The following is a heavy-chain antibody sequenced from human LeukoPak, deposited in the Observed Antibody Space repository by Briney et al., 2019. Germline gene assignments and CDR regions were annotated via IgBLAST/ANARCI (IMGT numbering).Heavy chain of an antibody. CDR2: IYYSGST. CDR3: ARHNYDDYVFDI. Sequence: SETLSLTCTVSGGSISSYYWSRILQPPGKGLEWIGYIYYSGSTNYNPSLKSRVTISVDTSKNQFSLKLSSVTAADTAVYYCARHNYDDYVFDIWGQGTKVTVSS. V-gene: IGHV4-59*08. D-gene: IGHD4-17*01. J-gene: IGHJ3*02. CDR1: GGSISSYY.